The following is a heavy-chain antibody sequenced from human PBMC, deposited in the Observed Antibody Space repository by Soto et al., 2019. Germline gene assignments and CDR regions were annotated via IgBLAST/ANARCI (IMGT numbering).Heavy chain of an antibody. Sequence: QVQLQESGPGLVKPSQTLSLTCTVSGGSISSGGYYWSWIRQHPGKGLEWIGYIYYSGSTYYNPSLKRRVTISVDTYKNQFSLKLSSVTAADTAVYYCAASCVGCGGFNYYGMDVWGQGTTVTVSS. D-gene: IGHD2-21*01. CDR3: AASCVGCGGFNYYGMDV. V-gene: IGHV4-31*03. CDR2: IYYSGST. CDR1: GGSISSGGYY. J-gene: IGHJ6*02.